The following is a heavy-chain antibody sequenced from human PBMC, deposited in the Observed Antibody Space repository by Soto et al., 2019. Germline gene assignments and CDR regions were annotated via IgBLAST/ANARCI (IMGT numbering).Heavy chain of an antibody. V-gene: IGHV1-8*01. Sequence: GASMKVSCKASGYSFTNNYVSCVLQATGEGFEWMGWMNPGSRDTGYAQKFQGRVTMTRDISIATAYMELSSLRSDDTAIYYCARMETFGSLNWFDPWGQGTLVTVSS. D-gene: IGHD3-16*01. CDR2: MNPGSRDT. CDR1: GYSFTNNY. J-gene: IGHJ5*02. CDR3: ARMETFGSLNWFDP.